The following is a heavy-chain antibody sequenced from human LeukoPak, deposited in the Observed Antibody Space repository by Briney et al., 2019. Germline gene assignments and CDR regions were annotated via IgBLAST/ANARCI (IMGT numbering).Heavy chain of an antibody. V-gene: IGHV4-38-2*02. D-gene: IGHD3-10*01. J-gene: IGHJ4*02. Sequence: SETLSLTCTVSGYSISSGYYWGWIRQPPGKGLEWIGSIYHSGSTYYTPSLNSRVTISVDTSRTQFSLKLSSVTAADTAVYYCARPAGDSYFDYWGQGTLVTVSS. CDR3: ARPAGDSYFDY. CDR1: GYSISSGYY. CDR2: IYHSGST.